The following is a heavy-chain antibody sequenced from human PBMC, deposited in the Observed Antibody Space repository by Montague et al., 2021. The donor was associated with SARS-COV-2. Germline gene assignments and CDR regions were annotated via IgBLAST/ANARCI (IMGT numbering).Heavy chain of an antibody. J-gene: IGHJ6*03. Sequence: SETLSLTCAVYGGSFSGYHWNWIRQPPGKGWDWMGETNHVGIPTSNRSLKSHLPISPDRSKNQFSLKLTSVAAADTAVYYCARLRDGVVPSPILGVGPYYSYYFIDVWGKGTTVTVSS. CDR3: ARLRDGVVPSPILGVGPYYSYYFIDV. CDR2: TNHVGIP. V-gene: IGHV4-34*01. D-gene: IGHD3-10*01. CDR1: GGSFSGYH.